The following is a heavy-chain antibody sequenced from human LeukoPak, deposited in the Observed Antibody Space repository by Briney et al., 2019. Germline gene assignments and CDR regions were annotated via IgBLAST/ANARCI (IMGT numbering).Heavy chain of an antibody. Sequence: PSETLSLTCAVSGGSISSGGYSWSWIRQPPGKGLEWIGYIYYSGSTYYNPSLKSRVTISVDTSKNQFSLKLSSVTAADTAVYYCARMHGSGSYFDHWGQGTLVTVSS. D-gene: IGHD3-10*01. J-gene: IGHJ4*02. CDR1: GGSISSGGYS. CDR3: ARMHGSGSYFDH. CDR2: IYYSGST. V-gene: IGHV4-30-4*07.